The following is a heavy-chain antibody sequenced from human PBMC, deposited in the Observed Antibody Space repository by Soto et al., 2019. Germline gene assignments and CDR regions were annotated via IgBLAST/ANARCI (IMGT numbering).Heavy chain of an antibody. CDR2: INHSGST. J-gene: IGHJ3*02. CDR3: ARQWGTDAFDI. CDR1: GGSFSGYY. Sequence: SETLSLTCAVYGGSFSGYYWSWIRQPPGKGLEWIGEINHSGSTNYNPPLKSRVTISVDTSKNQFSLKLSSVTAADTAVYYCARQWGTDAFDIWGQGTMVTVSS. D-gene: IGHD2-8*01. V-gene: IGHV4-34*01.